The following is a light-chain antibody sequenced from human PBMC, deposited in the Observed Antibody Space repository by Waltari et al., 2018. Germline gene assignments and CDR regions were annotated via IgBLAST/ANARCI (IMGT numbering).Light chain of an antibody. J-gene: IGKJ1*01. CDR1: QTITND. CDR3: QQTYTTPGT. V-gene: IGKV1-39*01. Sequence: DIQMPQFPTSLSASVEDRVTITCPASQTITNDLNCYQQKSGKAPTLLIYGASNLQGGVPSMFRRSAYETDVSLSICNLEPKDFETYCCQQTYTTPGTLGQGTKVEIK. CDR2: GAS.